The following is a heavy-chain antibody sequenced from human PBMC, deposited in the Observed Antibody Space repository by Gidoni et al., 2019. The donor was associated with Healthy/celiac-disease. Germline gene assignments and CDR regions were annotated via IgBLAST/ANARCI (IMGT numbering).Heavy chain of an antibody. D-gene: IGHD6-13*01. V-gene: IGHV3-23*01. CDR2: ISGSGGST. Sequence: EVQLLESGGGLVQHGGSLRLSCAASGFTFSSFAMSWVRQAPGKGLGWVSAISGSGGSTYYADSVKGRFTISRDNSKNTLYLQMNSLRAEDTAVYYCAKGGLEAAAAKGSYFDYWGQGTLVTVSS. CDR3: AKGGLEAAAAKGSYFDY. CDR1: GFTFSSFA. J-gene: IGHJ4*02.